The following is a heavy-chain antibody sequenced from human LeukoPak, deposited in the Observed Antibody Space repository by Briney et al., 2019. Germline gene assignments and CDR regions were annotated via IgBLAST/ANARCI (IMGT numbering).Heavy chain of an antibody. CDR3: AKAPNYAGSGSPLFEY. V-gene: IGHV1-18*01. CDR2: ISTYNGDT. D-gene: IGHD3-10*01. CDR1: GYTFRNYS. Sequence: ASVKLSCKASGYTFRNYSITWVRQAPGQGLEWMGWISTYNGDTRYAQKVQGRVTVTTDTSTSTAYMELRSLRFDDTAVYYCAKAPNYAGSGSPLFEYWGQGTLVTVSS. J-gene: IGHJ4*02.